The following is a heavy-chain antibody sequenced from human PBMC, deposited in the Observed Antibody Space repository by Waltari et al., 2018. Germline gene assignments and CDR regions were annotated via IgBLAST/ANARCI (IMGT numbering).Heavy chain of an antibody. CDR1: GFTLSRHG. D-gene: IGHD1-26*01. V-gene: IGHV3-30*13. CDR2: ITDYGKVK. CDR3: AKEVGGAGSSYESYLDY. J-gene: IGHJ4*02. Sequence: QVQLVESGGGAIQPGRSLRLACAAYGFTLSRHGMPWARQVPGTGLEWGDVITDYGKVKHDSDSVKGRLPTSRENSNNRLYLQLDSLRTEDRAVYYGAKEVGGAGSSYESYLDYWGQGTLVTVSS.